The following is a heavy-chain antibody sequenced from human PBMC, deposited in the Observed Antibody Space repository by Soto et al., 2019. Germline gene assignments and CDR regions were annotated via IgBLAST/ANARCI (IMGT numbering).Heavy chain of an antibody. D-gene: IGHD3-22*01. V-gene: IGHV3-48*04. CDR2: INSRSSTV. CDR3: ARFYYDSSGYLPSPYYYYYGMDV. CDR1: GFTFSSYS. Sequence: GGSLRLSCAASGFTFSSYSMNWVRQAPGKGLEWVSYINSRSSTVYYADSVKGRFTISRDNAKNSLYLQMNSLRAEDTAVYYCARFYYDSSGYLPSPYYYYYGMDVWGQGTTVTVSS. J-gene: IGHJ6*02.